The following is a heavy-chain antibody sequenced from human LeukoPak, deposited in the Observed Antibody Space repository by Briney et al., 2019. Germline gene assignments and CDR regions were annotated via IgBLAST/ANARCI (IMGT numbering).Heavy chain of an antibody. V-gene: IGHV3-74*01. D-gene: IGHD1-20*01. CDR1: GFTFSSYA. J-gene: IGHJ3*02. Sequence: PGRSLRLSCAASGFTFSSYAMIWVRQAPGKGLEWVSRINSDGSSTSYADSVKGRFTISRDNAKNTLYLQMNSLRAEDTAVYYCARAPHNWRPNDAFDIWGQGTMVTVSS. CDR3: ARAPHNWRPNDAFDI. CDR2: INSDGSST.